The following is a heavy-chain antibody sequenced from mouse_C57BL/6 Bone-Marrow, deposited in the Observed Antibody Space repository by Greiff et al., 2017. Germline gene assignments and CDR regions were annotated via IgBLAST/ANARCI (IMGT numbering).Heavy chain of an antibody. CDR1: GYTFTEYT. V-gene: IGHV1-62-2*01. CDR2: FYPGSGSI. Sequence: VKLMESGAELVKPGASVTLSCTASGYTFTEYTIPWVQQRSGQGLEWIGWFYPGSGSIKYNEKFKDKATLTADKSSSTVYMELSRLTAEDSAVYFCARHERYGYYFDYWGQGTTLTVSS. D-gene: IGHD2-14*01. CDR3: ARHERYGYYFDY. J-gene: IGHJ2*01.